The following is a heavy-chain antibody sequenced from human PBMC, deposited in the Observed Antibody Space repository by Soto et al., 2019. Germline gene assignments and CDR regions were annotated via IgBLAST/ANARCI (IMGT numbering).Heavy chain of an antibody. V-gene: IGHV1-69*06. D-gene: IGHD4-17*01. CDR3: ARGRTTVTTDYFDY. Sequence: SVKVSCKASGGTFSSYAIRWVRQAPGQGLEWMGGIIPIFGTANYAQKFQGRVTITADKSTSTAYMELSSLRSEDTAVYYCARGRTTVTTDYFDYWGQGTLVTVSS. J-gene: IGHJ4*02. CDR1: GGTFSSYA. CDR2: IIPIFGTA.